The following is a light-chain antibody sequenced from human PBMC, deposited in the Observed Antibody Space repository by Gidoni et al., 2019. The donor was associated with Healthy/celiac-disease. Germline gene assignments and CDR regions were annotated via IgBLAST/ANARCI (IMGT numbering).Light chain of an antibody. CDR2: DAS. V-gene: IGKV3-11*01. CDR3: QQRSNWRIT. Sequence: EIVLTLSPATLSLSPGERATLSCRASQSVSSYLAWYQQKPGQAPRLLIYDASNMATGIPARFSGSGSGTDFTLTISSLEPEDFAVYYCQQRSNWRITFGQGTRLEIK. J-gene: IGKJ5*01. CDR1: QSVSSY.